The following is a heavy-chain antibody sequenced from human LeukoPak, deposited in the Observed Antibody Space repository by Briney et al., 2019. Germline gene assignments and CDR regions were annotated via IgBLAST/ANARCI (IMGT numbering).Heavy chain of an antibody. CDR3: GRVSRITRGLFDP. Sequence: SETLSLTCTVSRGSISRSSYYWGWIRQPPGKGLEWIGNIFYSGSTYYNPSLKSRVTISVDTSKNQFSLKVSSVTAADTAVYYCGRVSRITRGLFDPWGQGTLVTVSS. J-gene: IGHJ5*02. V-gene: IGHV4-39*01. D-gene: IGHD1-14*01. CDR2: IFYSGST. CDR1: RGSISRSSYY.